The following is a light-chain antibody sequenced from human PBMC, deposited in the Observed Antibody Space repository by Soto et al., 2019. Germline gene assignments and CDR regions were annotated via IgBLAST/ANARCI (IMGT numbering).Light chain of an antibody. Sequence: EIVLTQSPATLSLSPGERATLSCRASQSVSNYLAWFQQKPGQAPRLLIYDASNRATGIPARFSGSGSRTDFTLTISILEPEDFAVYYCQQRSSWPLLTFGGGTKVEI. CDR2: DAS. CDR1: QSVSNY. J-gene: IGKJ4*01. CDR3: QQRSSWPLLT. V-gene: IGKV3-11*01.